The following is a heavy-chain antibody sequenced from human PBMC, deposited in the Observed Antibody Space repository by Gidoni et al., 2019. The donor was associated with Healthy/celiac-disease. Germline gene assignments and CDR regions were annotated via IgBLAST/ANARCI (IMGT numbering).Heavy chain of an antibody. Sequence: EVQLLESGGVLVQPGGSLRLSCAASGFPFRRSAMSWVRQAPGKGLEWVSAISGSGGRTYYADAVKGRFTSSRDNSKNTLYLQMNSRRAEDTAVYYCANTLHLLGDSSGWYREGDYWGQGTLVTVSS. J-gene: IGHJ4*02. D-gene: IGHD6-19*01. CDR3: ANTLHLLGDSSGWYREGDY. V-gene: IGHV3-23*01. CDR2: ISGSGGRT. CDR1: GFPFRRSA.